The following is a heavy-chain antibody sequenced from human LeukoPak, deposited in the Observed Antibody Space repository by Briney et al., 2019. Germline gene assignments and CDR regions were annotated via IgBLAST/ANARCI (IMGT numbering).Heavy chain of an antibody. J-gene: IGHJ4*02. CDR1: GGSISSYY. CDR3: AAVVVAATSDGTFDY. V-gene: IGHV4-59*01. CDR2: IYYSGST. D-gene: IGHD2-15*01. Sequence: SETLSLTCTVSGGSISSYYWNWIRQPPGKGLEWIGYIYYSGSTNYNPSLKSRVTISVDTSKNQFSLKLSSVTAADTAVYYCAAVVVAATSDGTFDYWGQGTLVTVSS.